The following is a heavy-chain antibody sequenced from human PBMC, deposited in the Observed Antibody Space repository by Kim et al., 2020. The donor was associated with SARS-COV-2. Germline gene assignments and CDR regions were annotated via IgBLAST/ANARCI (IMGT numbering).Heavy chain of an antibody. V-gene: IGHV6-1*01. CDR3: ARVIAAAGIGAFDI. Sequence: AVDVKSRKTINPDTSKNQFSLKLNSVTPEDTAVYYCARVIAAAGIGAFDIWGQGTMVTVSS. J-gene: IGHJ3*02. D-gene: IGHD6-13*01.